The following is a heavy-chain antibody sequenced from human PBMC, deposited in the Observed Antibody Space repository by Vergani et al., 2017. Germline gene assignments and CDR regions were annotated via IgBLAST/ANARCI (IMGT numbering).Heavy chain of an antibody. CDR1: GGSLSGSY. Sequence: QVQLQQWGAGLVKPSETLSLTCVVHGGSLSGSYWRWIRQPPGKGLEWIGEINHSGSDNYHPSLQSRVTISIDTSKNQFSLRLFSVTAADMAVYYCARAGIWLPNNWGQGTLVTVS. V-gene: IGHV4-34*02. CDR2: INHSGSD. D-gene: IGHD3-9*01. CDR3: ARAGIWLPNN. J-gene: IGHJ4*02.